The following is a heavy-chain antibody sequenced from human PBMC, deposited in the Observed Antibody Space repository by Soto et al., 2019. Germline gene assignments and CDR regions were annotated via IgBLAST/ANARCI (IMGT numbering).Heavy chain of an antibody. CDR3: ARELVFGDYGPNWFDP. CDR2: IYSGGST. Sequence: EVQLVESGGGLVQPGGSLRLSCAASGFTVSSNYMSWVRQAPGKGLEWVSVIYSGGSTYYADSVKGRFTISRDNSKNTRYLQMNSLRAEDTAVYYCARELVFGDYGPNWFDPWGQGTLVTVSS. J-gene: IGHJ5*02. V-gene: IGHV3-66*01. CDR1: GFTVSSNY. D-gene: IGHD4-17*01.